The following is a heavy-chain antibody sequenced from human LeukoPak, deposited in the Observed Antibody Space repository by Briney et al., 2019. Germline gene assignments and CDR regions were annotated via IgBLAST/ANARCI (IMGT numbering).Heavy chain of an antibody. Sequence: GASVKVSCKASGYTFTSYGISWVRQAPGQGLEWMGWISAYNGNTNYAQKLQGRVTMTTDTSTSTAYMELRSLRSDDTAVYYCACVEYCSSTSCYYFDPWGQGTLVTVSS. J-gene: IGHJ5*02. CDR2: ISAYNGNT. CDR3: ACVEYCSSTSCYYFDP. V-gene: IGHV1-18*01. CDR1: GYTFTSYG. D-gene: IGHD2-2*01.